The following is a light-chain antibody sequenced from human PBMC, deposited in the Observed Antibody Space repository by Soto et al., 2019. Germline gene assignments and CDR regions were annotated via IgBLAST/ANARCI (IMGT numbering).Light chain of an antibody. CDR1: QSISSW. Sequence: DIQVTQSPSTLSAYVSDRVTITCLASQSISSWLAWYQQKPGKAPKLLIYGASNLESGVPSRFSGSGSGTEFTLTITTLQPDDFATHFCQQYNRNTWRFGPVTKVDVK. J-gene: IGKJ1*01. V-gene: IGKV1-5*01. CDR3: QQYNRNTWR. CDR2: GAS.